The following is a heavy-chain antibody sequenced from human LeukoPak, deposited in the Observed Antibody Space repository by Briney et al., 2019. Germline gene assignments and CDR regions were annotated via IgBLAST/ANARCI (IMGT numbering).Heavy chain of an antibody. CDR2: ISAYNGNT. J-gene: IGHJ4*02. D-gene: IGHD1-26*01. V-gene: IGHV1-18*01. CDR1: GYTFTSYG. CDR3: ARRIVGATTEYYFDY. Sequence: ASVKVSCKASGYTFTSYGISWVRPAPGQGLEWMGWISAYNGNTNYAQKLQGRVTMTTDTSTSTAYMEPRSLRSDDTAVYYCARRIVGATTEYYFDYWGQGTLVTVSS.